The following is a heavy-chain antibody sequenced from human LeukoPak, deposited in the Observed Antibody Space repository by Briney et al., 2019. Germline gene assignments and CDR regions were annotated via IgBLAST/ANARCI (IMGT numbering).Heavy chain of an antibody. J-gene: IGHJ4*02. CDR3: AKGPDLLVWFGELLS. CDR1: GFTFSSYG. CDR2: ISYDGSNK. D-gene: IGHD3-10*01. V-gene: IGHV3-30*18. Sequence: GGSLRLSCAASGFTFSSYGMHWVRQAPGKGLEWVAVISYDGSNKYHADSVKGRFTISRDNSRNTLFLQMNSLRAEDTAVYYCAKGPDLLVWFGELLSWGQGTLASVSS.